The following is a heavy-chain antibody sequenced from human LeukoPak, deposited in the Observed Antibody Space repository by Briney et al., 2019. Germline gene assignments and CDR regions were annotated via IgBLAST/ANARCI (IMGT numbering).Heavy chain of an antibody. CDR1: GYTXTGYY. V-gene: IGHV1-2*02. D-gene: IGHD4-17*01. J-gene: IGHJ4*02. Sequence: ASVKVSCKASGYTXTGYYMHWVRQAPGQGLEWMGWINPNSGGTNYAQKFQGRVTMTRDTSISTAYMELSRLRSDDTAVYYCARVRPYYGDALDYWGQGTLVTVSS. CDR3: ARVRPYYGDALDY. CDR2: INPNSGGT.